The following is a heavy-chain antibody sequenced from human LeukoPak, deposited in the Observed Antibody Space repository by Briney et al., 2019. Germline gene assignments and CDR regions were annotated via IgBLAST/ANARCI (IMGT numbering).Heavy chain of an antibody. CDR3: ASPNIYGDYENWFDP. CDR2: IIPIFGTA. CDR1: GGTFSSYA. J-gene: IGHJ5*02. D-gene: IGHD4-17*01. Sequence: GASVKVSCKASGGTFSSYAISWVRQAPGQGLEWMGGIIPIFGTANYAQKFQGRVTITADESTSTAYMELSSLRSEDTAVYYCASPNIYGDYENWFDPWGQGTLVTVSS. V-gene: IGHV1-69*13.